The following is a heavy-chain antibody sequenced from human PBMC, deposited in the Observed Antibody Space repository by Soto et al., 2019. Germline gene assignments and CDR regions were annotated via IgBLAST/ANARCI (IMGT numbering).Heavy chain of an antibody. CDR3: AKGRCDSSSCPRSYGVDI. J-gene: IGHJ6*02. Sequence: VQLVESGGGLVQPGGSLRLSCAASGFTFNTYEMNWVRQAPGKGLEWVAAISYDDGINKFYTDSVNGRFTISRDNSWNTLYLQMGSLRAEDTAVYYCAKGRCDSSSCPRSYGVDIWGQGTTVTVSS. V-gene: IGHV3-30*18. CDR1: GFTFNTYE. D-gene: IGHD2-2*01. CDR2: ISYDDGINK.